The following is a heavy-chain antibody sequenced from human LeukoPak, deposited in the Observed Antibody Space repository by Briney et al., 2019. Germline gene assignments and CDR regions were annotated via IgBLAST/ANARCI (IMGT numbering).Heavy chain of an antibody. J-gene: IGHJ4*02. Sequence: VSVNVSCKASEYTLTGYYMHWVRQPPGQGLEWMGWINPNSGATDYAQNFQGRVTLTRDTSISTAYMELSRLRSDDTAVYYCASGYRFGNWGQGTLVTVSS. CDR2: INPNSGAT. CDR1: EYTLTGYY. CDR3: ASGYRFGN. V-gene: IGHV1-2*02. D-gene: IGHD5-18*01.